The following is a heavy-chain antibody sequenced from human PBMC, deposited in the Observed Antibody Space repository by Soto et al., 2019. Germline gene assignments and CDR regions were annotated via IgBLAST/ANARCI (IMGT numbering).Heavy chain of an antibody. CDR1: GGSVSSGSYY. CDR2: MSHSGGN. CDR3: ARVERGTATTVVDAFDI. J-gene: IGHJ3*02. D-gene: IGHD1-1*01. V-gene: IGHV4-34*01. Sequence: QVQLQQWGAGLLKPSETLSLTCAVYGGSVSSGSYYWSWIRQPPGKGLEWIGEMSHSGGNHFNPSLKSRVTISVDTSKNQFSLKMRFVTAAYTALYYCARVERGTATTVVDAFDIWGPGTMVTVSS.